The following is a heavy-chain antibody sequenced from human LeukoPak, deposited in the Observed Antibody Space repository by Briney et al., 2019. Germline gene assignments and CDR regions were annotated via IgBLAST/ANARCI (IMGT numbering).Heavy chain of an antibody. Sequence: GGSLRLSCAASGFTFSSYSMNWVRQAPGKGLEWVSYISSSSTIYYADSAKGRFTISRDNAKNSLYLQMNSLRDEDTAVYYCARELFSSDYIWGSYYHQFDYWGLGTLVTVSS. V-gene: IGHV3-48*02. CDR1: GFTFSSYS. CDR2: ISSSSTI. CDR3: ARELFSSDYIWGSYYHQFDY. D-gene: IGHD3-16*01. J-gene: IGHJ4*02.